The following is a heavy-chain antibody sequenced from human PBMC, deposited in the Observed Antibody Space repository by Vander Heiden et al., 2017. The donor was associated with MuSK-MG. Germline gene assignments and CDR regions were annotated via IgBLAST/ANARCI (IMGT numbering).Heavy chain of an antibody. CDR3: ARGYSTSWGIDDAFDI. J-gene: IGHJ3*02. D-gene: IGHD6-6*01. CDR2: IYYSGST. V-gene: IGHV4-31*03. Sequence: QVQLQESGPGLVKPSQTLSLTCTFSGGSISSGAYYWSWIRQHPGKGLEWIGNIYYSGSTYYNPSLKSRVTISADTSKNQFSLKLSSVTAADTAVYYCARGYSTSWGIDDAFDIWGQGTMVTVSS. CDR1: GGSISSGAYY.